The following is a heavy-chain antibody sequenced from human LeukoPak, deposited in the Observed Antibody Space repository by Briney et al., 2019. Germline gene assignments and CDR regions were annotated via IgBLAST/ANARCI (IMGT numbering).Heavy chain of an antibody. CDR1: GFTFSSYS. D-gene: IGHD5-12*01. J-gene: IGHJ4*02. V-gene: IGHV3-21*01. CDR3: ARAGLRGFDY. CDR2: ISSSSSHI. Sequence: PGGSLRLSCAASGFTFSSYSMNWVRQAPGKGLEWVSSISSSSSHIYYADSVKGRFTISRDNAKNSLYLQMNSLRAEDTAVYYCARAGLRGFDYWGQGTVVTVSA.